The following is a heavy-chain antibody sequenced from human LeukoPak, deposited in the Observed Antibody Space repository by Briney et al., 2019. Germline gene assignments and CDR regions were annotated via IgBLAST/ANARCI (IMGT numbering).Heavy chain of an antibody. CDR3: ARQTGSGLFILP. V-gene: IGHV4-39*01. Sequence: SETLSLTCTVSGGSISSSSYYWGWIRQPPGKGLEWIGSIYYSGSTYYNASLKSQVSISIDTSKNQFSLRLTSVTAADTAVYYCARQTGSGLFILPGGQGALVTVSS. D-gene: IGHD3/OR15-3a*01. J-gene: IGHJ4*02. CDR2: IYYSGST. CDR1: GGSISSSSYY.